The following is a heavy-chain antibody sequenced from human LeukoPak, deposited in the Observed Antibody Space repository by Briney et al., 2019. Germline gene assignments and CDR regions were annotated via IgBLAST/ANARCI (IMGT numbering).Heavy chain of an antibody. V-gene: IGHV3-20*04. CDR2: INWNGGST. Sequence: PGGSLRLSCAASGFTFDDYAMNWVRQAPGKGLEWVSGINWNGGSTYYRDSVKGRFTISRDNAKNSLYLQMNSLRAEDTAVYYCARALTAQHSWGQGTLVTVSS. J-gene: IGHJ4*02. CDR3: ARALTAQHS. CDR1: GFTFDDYA.